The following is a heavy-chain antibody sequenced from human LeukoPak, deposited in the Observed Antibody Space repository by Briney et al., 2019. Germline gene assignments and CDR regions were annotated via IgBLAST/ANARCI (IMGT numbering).Heavy chain of an antibody. CDR3: SRSCMFRGGTGDY. J-gene: IGHJ4*02. Sequence: SETLSLTCTVSGGSINSSSYYWGWIRQPPGEALDWLASIYHSGYTYYNPSLKSRVTISVDTAKSQFSLKLSSVTAADTAVYYCSRSCMFRGGTGDYWGQGTLVTVSS. D-gene: IGHD3-10*01. CDR1: GGSINSSSYY. CDR2: IYHSGYT. V-gene: IGHV4-39*01.